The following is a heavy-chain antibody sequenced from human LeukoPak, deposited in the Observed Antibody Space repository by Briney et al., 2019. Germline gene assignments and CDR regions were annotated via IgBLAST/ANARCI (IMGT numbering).Heavy chain of an antibody. CDR1: GLTFGDYW. V-gene: IGHV3-7*05. CDR3: ARGGDDSNVYPLH. J-gene: IGHJ4*02. D-gene: IGHD3-22*01. CDR2: IKQDGSET. Sequence: GGSLRLSCEASGLTFGDYWMTWVRQAPGKGPECVANIKQDGSETHYVDSVKGRFTIFRDNAKNSLSLQMNSLRVEDTAMYYCARGGDDSNVYPLHWGQGTLVTVSS.